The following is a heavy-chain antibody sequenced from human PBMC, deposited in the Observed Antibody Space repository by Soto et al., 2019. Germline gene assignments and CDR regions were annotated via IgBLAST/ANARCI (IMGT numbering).Heavy chain of an antibody. CDR2: IYYRGST. J-gene: IGHJ4*02. Sequence: SVTLSLTRTVSGGPTSSSSYYWGWLRQPPGKGLEWIGSIYYRGSTYYNPSPQSRVTISVGTSKNQCSLKLSSVTAADTAVYYCARGHVLVWFGELFPAHFDYWGQGSLVTVSS. V-gene: IGHV4-39*01. CDR1: GGPTSSSSYY. D-gene: IGHD3-10*01. CDR3: ARGHVLVWFGELFPAHFDY.